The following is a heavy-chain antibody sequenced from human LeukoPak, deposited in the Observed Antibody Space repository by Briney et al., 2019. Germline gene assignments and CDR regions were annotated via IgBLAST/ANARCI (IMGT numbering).Heavy chain of an antibody. Sequence: ASVKVSCKASGYIFTGCYMHWVRQAPGQGLEWMGWINPNSGGTNYAQKFQGRVTMTRDTSISTAYMELNRLKSDDTAVYYCARVLVGPPPGSEFDYWGQGTLVTVSS. V-gene: IGHV1-2*02. J-gene: IGHJ4*02. D-gene: IGHD1-26*01. CDR2: INPNSGGT. CDR1: GYIFTGCY. CDR3: ARVLVGPPPGSEFDY.